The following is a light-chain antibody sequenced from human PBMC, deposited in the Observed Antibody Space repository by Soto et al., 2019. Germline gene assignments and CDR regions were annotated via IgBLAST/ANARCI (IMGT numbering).Light chain of an antibody. CDR1: QSVSSSY. V-gene: IGKV3-20*01. CDR2: GAS. CDR3: TQYGSSPPLT. Sequence: EIVLTQSPGTLSLSPGERATLSCRASQSVSSSYLAWYQQKPGQAPRLLIYGASSRATGIPDRFSGSGSGTDFTLTISRLEPEDFAVYYCTQYGSSPPLTFGGGTQVEIK. J-gene: IGKJ4*01.